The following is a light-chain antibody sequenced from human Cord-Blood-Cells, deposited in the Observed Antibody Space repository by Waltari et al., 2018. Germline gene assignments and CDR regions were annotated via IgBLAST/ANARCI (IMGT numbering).Light chain of an antibody. J-gene: IGLJ3*02. Sequence: QSVLTQPPSVSAAPGPKVTISCSGSSSNIGNNYVSWYQQLPGTAPKLLIYENNKRPSGIPDRFSGSKSGTSATLGITGLQTRDEADYYCGTWDSSLSAGVFGGGTKLTVL. CDR3: GTWDSSLSAGV. CDR1: SSNIGNNY. V-gene: IGLV1-51*02. CDR2: ENN.